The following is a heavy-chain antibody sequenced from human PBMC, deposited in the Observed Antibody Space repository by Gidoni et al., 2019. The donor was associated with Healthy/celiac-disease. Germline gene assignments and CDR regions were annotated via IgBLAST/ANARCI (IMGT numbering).Heavy chain of an antibody. D-gene: IGHD6-13*01. CDR1: GLPFSCYW. CDR2: IKQDGSEK. J-gene: IGHJ6*02. Sequence: EVQLVESGGGLVQLGGSLRRSRQASGLPFSCYWLSWHHLAPGKGLEWVANIKQDGSEKYYVDSVKGRFTISRDNAKNSLYLQMNSLRAEDTAVYYCARDRLSSSWYTGTPKTYYYYGMDVWGQGTTVTVSS. CDR3: ARDRLSSSWYTGTPKTYYYYGMDV. V-gene: IGHV3-7*01.